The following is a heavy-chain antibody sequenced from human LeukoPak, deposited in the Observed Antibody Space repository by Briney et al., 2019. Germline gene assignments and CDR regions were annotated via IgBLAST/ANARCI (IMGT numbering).Heavy chain of an antibody. CDR3: AAYSSCDY. J-gene: IGHJ4*02. CDR1: GFIFSSYS. CDR2: IYSGGST. Sequence: GGSLRLSCAASGFIFSSYSMNWVRQAPGKGLEWVSLIYSGGSTYYADSVKGRFTISRDNSKNTLYLQMNSLRAEDTAVYYCAAYSSCDYWGQGTLVTVSS. V-gene: IGHV3-53*01. D-gene: IGHD6-6*01.